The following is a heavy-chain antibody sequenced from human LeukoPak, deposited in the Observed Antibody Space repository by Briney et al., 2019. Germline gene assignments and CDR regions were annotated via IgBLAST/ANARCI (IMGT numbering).Heavy chain of an antibody. J-gene: IGHJ4*02. V-gene: IGHV3-21*01. CDR3: ARFAGNPTHFDY. CDR1: GFTFSSYS. CDR2: ISSSSSHI. Sequence: GGSLRLSCAASGFTFSSYSMNWVRQAPGKGLEWVSSISSSSSHIYYADSVKGRFTISRDNAKNSLYLQMNSLRAEDTAVYYCARFAGNPTHFDYWGQGTLVTVSS. D-gene: IGHD6-13*01.